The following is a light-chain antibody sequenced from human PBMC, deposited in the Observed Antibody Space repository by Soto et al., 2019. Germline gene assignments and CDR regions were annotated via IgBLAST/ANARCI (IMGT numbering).Light chain of an antibody. CDR3: QQYGTSPRT. CDR2: GAS. Sequence: EIVLTQSPGTLSLSPGERATLSCRASQSVSSTYLAWYQQKPGQAPRLLIYGASSKATGIPDRFSSSGSGTDFTLTISRLEPADFAVYFCQQYGTSPRTFGQGTRLEI. V-gene: IGKV3-20*01. J-gene: IGKJ5*01. CDR1: QSVSSTY.